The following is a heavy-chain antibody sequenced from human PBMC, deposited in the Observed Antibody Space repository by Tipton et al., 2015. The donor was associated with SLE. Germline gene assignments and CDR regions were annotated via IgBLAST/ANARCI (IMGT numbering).Heavy chain of an antibody. CDR3: ASHWGSGYTYDV. D-gene: IGHD7-27*01. J-gene: IGHJ3*01. Sequence: QSEAEVKKPGASVRVSCKASGYTFTGHYMHWVRQVPGQGLEWMGWIDPNSGGTNYAQRFQGRVTMTRDTSISTAYMELSGLRSDDTAVYYCASHWGSGYTYDVWGQGTTVTVSS. V-gene: IGHV1-2*02. CDR1: GYTFTGHY. CDR2: IDPNSGGT.